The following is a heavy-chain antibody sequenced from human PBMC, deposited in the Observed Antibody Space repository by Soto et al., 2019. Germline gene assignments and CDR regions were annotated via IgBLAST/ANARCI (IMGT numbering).Heavy chain of an antibody. CDR1: EYTVSDAW. Sequence: GWSRRLSCVVFEYTVSDAWMSWVRQAPGKGLEWVARINRKIDGETTDYAAPVEGRFTIARDDSKNTLYLQMSSLKIEDTAVYFSTADPWSWGQGTLVTASS. J-gene: IGHJ4*02. CDR3: TADPWS. D-gene: IGHD3-3*01. V-gene: IGHV3-15*01. CDR2: INRKIDGETT.